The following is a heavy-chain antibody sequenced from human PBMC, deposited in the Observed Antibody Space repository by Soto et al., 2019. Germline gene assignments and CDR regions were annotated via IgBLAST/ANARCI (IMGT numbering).Heavy chain of an antibody. CDR2: INPNSGGT. CDR1: GYTFTGYY. D-gene: IGHD3-22*01. J-gene: IGHJ6*02. Sequence: RASVKVSCKASGYTFTGYYMHWVRQAPGQGLEWMGWINPNSGGTNYAQKFQGRVTMTRDTSISTAYMELSRLRSDDTAVYYCARDSYYYDSSGYYRRAYYYYGMDVWGQGTTVTVSS. V-gene: IGHV1-2*02. CDR3: ARDSYYYDSSGYYRRAYYYYGMDV.